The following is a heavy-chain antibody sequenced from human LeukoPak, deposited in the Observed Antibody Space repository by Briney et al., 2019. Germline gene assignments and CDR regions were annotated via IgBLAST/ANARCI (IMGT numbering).Heavy chain of an antibody. D-gene: IGHD4-23*01. CDR3: AKRSDYGGDWKYFDY. V-gene: IGHV4-39*01. J-gene: IGHJ4*02. CDR2: IYYSGST. CDR1: GGSISSSSYY. Sequence: SETLSLTCTVSGGSISSSSYYWGWIRQPPGKGLEWIGSIYYSGSTYYNPSLKSRVTISVDTSKNQFSLKLSSVTAADTAVYYCAKRSDYGGDWKYFDYWGQGTLVTVSS.